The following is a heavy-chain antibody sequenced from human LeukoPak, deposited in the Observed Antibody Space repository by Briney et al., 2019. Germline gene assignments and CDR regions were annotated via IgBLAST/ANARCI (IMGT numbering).Heavy chain of an antibody. CDR2: INQDGSEK. D-gene: IGHD4-17*01. CDR1: GFTFSADW. V-gene: IGHV3-7*01. CDR3: ARDLYSGDTIGY. J-gene: IGHJ4*02. Sequence: GGSLRLSCAPSGFTFSADWMSWVRQAPGKGLEWVASINQDGSEKYYVDSLKGRFTISRDNTKKSLYLQMNSLRAEDTAVYYCARDLYSGDTIGYWGQGPLVTVSS.